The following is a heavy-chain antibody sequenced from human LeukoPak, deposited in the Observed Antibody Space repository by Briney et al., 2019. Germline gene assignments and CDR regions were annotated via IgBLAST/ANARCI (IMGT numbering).Heavy chain of an antibody. J-gene: IGHJ4*02. Sequence: GGSLRLSCAASGFTFSSYAMHWVRQAPGKGLEWVAVISYDGSNKYYADSVKGRFTISRDNSKNTLYLQMNSLRGEDTAVYYCAKGTLGSSWFFNWGQGTLVTVSS. CDR1: GFTFSSYA. CDR2: ISYDGSNK. D-gene: IGHD6-13*01. V-gene: IGHV3-30-3*01. CDR3: AKGTLGSSWFFN.